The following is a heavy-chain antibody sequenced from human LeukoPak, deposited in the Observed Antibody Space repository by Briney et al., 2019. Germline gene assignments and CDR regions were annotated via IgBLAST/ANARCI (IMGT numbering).Heavy chain of an antibody. CDR1: GGSISSYY. Sequence: PSETLSLTCTVSGGSISSYYWSWIRHPPGKGLEWIGYIYYSGSTNYNPSLKSRVTISVDTSKNQFSLKLSSVTAADTAVYYCARDRYDFWSGYDYWYFDLWGRGTLVTVSS. J-gene: IGHJ2*01. CDR3: ARDRYDFWSGYDYWYFDL. CDR2: IYYSGST. D-gene: IGHD3-3*01. V-gene: IGHV4-59*01.